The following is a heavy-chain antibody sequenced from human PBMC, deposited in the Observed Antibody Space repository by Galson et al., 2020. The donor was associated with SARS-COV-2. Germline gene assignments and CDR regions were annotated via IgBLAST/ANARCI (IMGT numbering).Heavy chain of an antibody. CDR1: GGSTSNDY. D-gene: IGHD3-10*01. CDR2: IYDSWSS. J-gene: IGHJ6*02. V-gene: IGHV4-59*01. Sequence: SETLSLTCTVSGGSTSNDYWSWIRQPPGKGLEWIGYIYDSWSSNYNPSLKSRLTISLDRSKNQFSLKLSSVSVADTAVYYCARVRGPLARAMDVWGQGTTVTVSS. CDR3: ARVRGPLARAMDV.